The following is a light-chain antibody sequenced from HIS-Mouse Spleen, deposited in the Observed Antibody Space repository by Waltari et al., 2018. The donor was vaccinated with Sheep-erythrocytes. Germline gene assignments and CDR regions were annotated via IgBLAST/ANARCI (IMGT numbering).Light chain of an antibody. J-gene: IGKJ1*01. CDR1: QSVSSN. Sequence: IVMTQFPATLSVSPGERATPPCRASQSVSSNLAGYQQKPGQAPRLLIYGASTRATGIPARFSGSGSGTEFTLTISSMQSEDFAVYYCQQYNNWPETFGQGTKVEIK. CDR3: QQYNNWPET. V-gene: IGKV3-15*01. CDR2: GAS.